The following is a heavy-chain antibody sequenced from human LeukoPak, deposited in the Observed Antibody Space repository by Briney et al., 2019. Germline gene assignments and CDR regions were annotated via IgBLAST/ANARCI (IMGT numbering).Heavy chain of an antibody. V-gene: IGHV3-7*05. J-gene: IGHJ3*02. Sequence: GGSLRLSCAASGFTFSDYWMSWDRQAPGKGLEWVANIKQDGSEKYYVDSVKGRCTISRDNAKDSLHLQMNSLRAEDTAVYYCARDPSAFDIWGQGTMVTVSS. CDR3: ARDPSAFDI. CDR2: IKQDGSEK. CDR1: GFTFSDYW.